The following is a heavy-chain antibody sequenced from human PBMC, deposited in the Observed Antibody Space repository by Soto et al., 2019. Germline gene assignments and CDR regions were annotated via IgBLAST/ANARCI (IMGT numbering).Heavy chain of an antibody. CDR3: AYFTSGCPT. D-gene: IGHD6-19*01. CDR1: GITLSNYW. V-gene: IGHV3-74*01. J-gene: IGHJ4*02. CDR2: ISSDGSST. Sequence: EVQLVESGGGLVQPGRSLRLSCAASGITLSNYWVHWVRQAPGKGLVWVSRISSDGSSTSYADSVKGRFTISRDNAKNTLYLQMNSLRAEDTAVYYCAYFTSGCPTWGQGTLVTVSS.